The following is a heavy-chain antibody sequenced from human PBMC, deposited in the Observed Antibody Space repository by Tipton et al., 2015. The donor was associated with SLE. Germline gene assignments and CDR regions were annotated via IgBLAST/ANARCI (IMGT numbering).Heavy chain of an antibody. CDR2: MNPNTGGS. CDR1: GYTFTDYY. CDR3: ARGSTVAYYYYGMDV. J-gene: IGHJ6*02. D-gene: IGHD4-23*01. Sequence: QLVQSGAEVKKPGASVKVSCKASGYTFTDYYIYWVRQAPGQGLEWMGQMNPNTGGSNYAQKFQGRVTMTRDTSISTAYMDLSRLRSDDTAVYYCARGSTVAYYYYGMDVWGQGTTVTVSS. V-gene: IGHV1-2*06.